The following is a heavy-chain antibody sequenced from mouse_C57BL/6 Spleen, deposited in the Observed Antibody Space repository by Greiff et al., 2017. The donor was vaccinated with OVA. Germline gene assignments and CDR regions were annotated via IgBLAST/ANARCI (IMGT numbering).Heavy chain of an antibody. CDR2: ILPGSGCT. V-gene: IGHV1-9*01. Sequence: VQLQQSGAELMKPGASVKLSCKATGYTFTGYWIEWVKQRPGHGLEWIGEILPGSGCTNYNEKFKGKATFTVDKSSNTAYMQLSSLTTEVSAIYYCAKCRASGAQSAYWGQGTLVTVSA. CDR1: GYTFTGYW. J-gene: IGHJ3*01. CDR3: AKCRASGAQSAY.